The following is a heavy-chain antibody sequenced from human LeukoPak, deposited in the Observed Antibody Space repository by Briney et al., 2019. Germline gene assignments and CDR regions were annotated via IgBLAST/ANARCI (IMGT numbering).Heavy chain of an antibody. CDR1: GGSFSGYY. CDR2: INHSGST. J-gene: IGHJ3*02. V-gene: IGHV4-34*01. Sequence: SETLSLTCAVYGGSFSGYYWSWIRQPPGKGLEWIGEINHSGSTNNTPSLKRRVTISVDTSKTKFSLKLSSVTAADTAVYYCARVAPYIVVVVAATRVGAFDIWGQGTMVTVSS. CDR3: ARVAPYIVVVVAATRVGAFDI. D-gene: IGHD2-15*01.